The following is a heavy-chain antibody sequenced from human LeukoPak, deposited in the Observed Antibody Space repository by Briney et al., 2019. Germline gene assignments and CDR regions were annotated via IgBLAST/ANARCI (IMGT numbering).Heavy chain of an antibody. Sequence: PSETLSLTCAVYGGSFSDYRWTWIRQSPGKRLEWIGQISHSGTTRYNPSFNSRVTMSVDTSKNQFSLKLTSVTAADTAIYYCARGAPGFWGQGTLVTVSS. CDR3: ARGAPGF. J-gene: IGHJ4*02. V-gene: IGHV4-34*01. CDR1: GGSFSDYR. CDR2: ISHSGTT.